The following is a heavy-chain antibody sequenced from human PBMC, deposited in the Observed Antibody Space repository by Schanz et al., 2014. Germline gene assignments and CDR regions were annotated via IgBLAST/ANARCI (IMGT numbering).Heavy chain of an antibody. CDR1: GFTFSSYG. D-gene: IGHD1-26*01. CDR3: ARDHTTESYYSAGPPIDY. CDR2: IWYDGSNK. V-gene: IGHV3-33*08. J-gene: IGHJ4*02. Sequence: VQLVESGGGVVQPGRSLRLSCAASGFTFSSYGMPWVRQAPGKGLEWVAVIWYDGSNKYYADSVKGRFTISRDNSKNTLFLQMNSLRAEDTAVYYCARDHTTESYYSAGPPIDYWGQGTLLTVSS.